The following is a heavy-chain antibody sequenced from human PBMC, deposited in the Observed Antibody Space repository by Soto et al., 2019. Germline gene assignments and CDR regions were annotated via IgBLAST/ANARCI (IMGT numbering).Heavy chain of an antibody. J-gene: IGHJ4*02. CDR1: GFTFTRYI. CDR3: ARESEDLTSNFDY. Sequence: GGSLRLSCAAAGFTFTRYIVNWVRQAPGKGLEWVSSISSTTNYIYYGDSMKGRFTISRDNAKNSLYLEMNSLRAEDTAVYYCARESEDLTSNFDYWGQGTLVTVSS. CDR2: ISSTTNYI. V-gene: IGHV3-21*06.